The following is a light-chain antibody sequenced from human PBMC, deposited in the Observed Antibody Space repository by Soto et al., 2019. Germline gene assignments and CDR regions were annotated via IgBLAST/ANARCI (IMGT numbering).Light chain of an antibody. CDR3: QQFGSYPLT. CDR1: EDIGSA. Sequence: AIQLTQSPSSLSASVGDRVTITCRTSEDIGSALAWYQQKPGKPPQLLIYDASNLESGVPSRFSGTGSGTGFTLTISSQQPEDVATYYCQQFGSYPLTFGGGTKVEIK. J-gene: IGKJ4*01. V-gene: IGKV1-13*02. CDR2: DAS.